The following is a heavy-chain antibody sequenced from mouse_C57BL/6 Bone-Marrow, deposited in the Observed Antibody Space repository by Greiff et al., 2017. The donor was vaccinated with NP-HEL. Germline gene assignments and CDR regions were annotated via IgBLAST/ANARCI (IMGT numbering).Heavy chain of an antibody. J-gene: IGHJ1*03. D-gene: IGHD1-1*01. CDR2: IDPSDSYT. CDR1: GYTFTSYW. Sequence: QVQLQQPGAELVRPGTSVKLSCKASGYTFTSYWMHWVKQRPGQGLEWIGVIDPSDSYTNYTQKFKGKAPLTVDTSSSTAYMQLSSLTSEDAAVYYCARFATDWYFDVWGTGTTVTVSS. CDR3: ARFATDWYFDV. V-gene: IGHV1-59*01.